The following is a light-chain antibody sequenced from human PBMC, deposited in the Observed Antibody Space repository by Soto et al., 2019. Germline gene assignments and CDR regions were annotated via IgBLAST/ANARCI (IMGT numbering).Light chain of an antibody. J-gene: IGKJ1*01. Sequence: DIQMTQSPSTLSASVGDRVTITCRASQSISSWLAWYQQKPGKAPKLLIYDASSLESGVQSRFSGSGSGKEFHLTISSLQPDDFATYYCQQYNSYSVTFGQGTKVEIK. CDR1: QSISSW. CDR2: DAS. V-gene: IGKV1-5*01. CDR3: QQYNSYSVT.